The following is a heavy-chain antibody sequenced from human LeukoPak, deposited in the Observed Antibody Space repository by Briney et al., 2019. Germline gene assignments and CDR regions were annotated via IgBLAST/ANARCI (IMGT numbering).Heavy chain of an antibody. CDR1: GGSISSYY. Sequence: SETLSLTCTVSGGSISSYYWSWIRQPPGKGLEWIGYIYYSGSTNYNPSLKSRVTISVDTSKNQFSLKLSSVTAADTAVHYCARGGPWAFDIWGQGTMVTVSS. CDR2: IYYSGST. J-gene: IGHJ3*02. V-gene: IGHV4-59*01. CDR3: ARGGPWAFDI.